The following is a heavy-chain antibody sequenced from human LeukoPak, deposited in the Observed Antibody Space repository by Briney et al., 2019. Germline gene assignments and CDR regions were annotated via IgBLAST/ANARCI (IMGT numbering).Heavy chain of an antibody. Sequence: SETLSLTCTVSGGSISSSSYYWGWIRQPPGKGLEWIGSIYYSGSTYYNPSLKSRVTISVDTSKNQFSLKLSSVTAADTAVYYCAGSLEYYDFWSGSYQYYFDYWGQGTLVIVSS. V-gene: IGHV4-39*01. CDR2: IYYSGST. CDR3: AGSLEYYDFWSGSYQYYFDY. CDR1: GGSISSSSYY. D-gene: IGHD3-3*01. J-gene: IGHJ4*02.